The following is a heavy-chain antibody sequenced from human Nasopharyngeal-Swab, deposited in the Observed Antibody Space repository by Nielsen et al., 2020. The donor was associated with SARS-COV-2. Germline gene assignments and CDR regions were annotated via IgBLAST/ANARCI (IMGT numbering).Heavy chain of an antibody. Sequence: VRQAPGKGLEWIGEIYHSGSTNYNPSLKSRVTISVDKSKNQFSLKLSSVTAADTAVYYCARDTVKRRWLQLDSGYYYYYGMDVWGQGTTVTVSS. CDR2: IYHSGST. J-gene: IGHJ6*02. D-gene: IGHD5-24*01. CDR3: ARDTVKRRWLQLDSGYYYYYGMDV. V-gene: IGHV4-4*02.